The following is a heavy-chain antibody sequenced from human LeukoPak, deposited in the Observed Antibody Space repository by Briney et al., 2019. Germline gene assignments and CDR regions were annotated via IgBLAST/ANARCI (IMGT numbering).Heavy chain of an antibody. Sequence: GGSLRLSCAASGFTFSSYAMSWVRPAPGKGLEWVSAISGSGGSTYHADSVKGRFTISRDNSKNTLYLQMNSLRAEDTAVYYCAKDYSGSYYVGDVVDYWGQGTLVTVSS. CDR1: GFTFSSYA. D-gene: IGHD1-26*01. CDR3: AKDYSGSYYVGDVVDY. CDR2: ISGSGGST. J-gene: IGHJ4*02. V-gene: IGHV3-23*01.